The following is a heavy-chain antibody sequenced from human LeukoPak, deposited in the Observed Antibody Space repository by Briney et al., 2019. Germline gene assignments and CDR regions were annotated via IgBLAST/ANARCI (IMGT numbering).Heavy chain of an antibody. CDR2: VYYTGST. Sequence: PSETLSLTCTVSGDSISGSSYYWAWIRQPPGKGLEWIGSVYYTGSTYYMSSLKSRVTISADTSKNLFSLKVNSMTAADTAAYYCARHGPPMQRQFYDSWGQGTLVTVSS. CDR3: ARHGPPMQRQFYDS. J-gene: IGHJ4*02. D-gene: IGHD5-24*01. V-gene: IGHV4-39*01. CDR1: GDSISGSSYY.